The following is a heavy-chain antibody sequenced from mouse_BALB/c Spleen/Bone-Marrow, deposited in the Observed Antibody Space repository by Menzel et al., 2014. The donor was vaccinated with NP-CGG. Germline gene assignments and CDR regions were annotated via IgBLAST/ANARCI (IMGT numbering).Heavy chain of an antibody. V-gene: IGHV1S81*02. J-gene: IGHJ1*01. CDR2: INPGNGRT. CDR3: ARRDYDYDLVHWYFDV. CDR1: GYTFTSYW. D-gene: IGHD2-4*01. Sequence: GAELVKPGASVKLSCTASGYTFTSYWIHWVKQRPGQGLEWIGEINPGNGRTNYNEKFKSKATLTVDRSSSTAYMQLSSLTSEDSAVYYCARRDYDYDLVHWYFDVWGAGTTVTVSS.